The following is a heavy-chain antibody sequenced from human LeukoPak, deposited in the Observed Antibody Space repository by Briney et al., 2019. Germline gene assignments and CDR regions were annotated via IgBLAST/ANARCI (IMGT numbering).Heavy chain of an antibody. V-gene: IGHV3-49*04. CDR1: GFTLGDYA. J-gene: IGHJ4*02. CDR2: IRSKAYGGTT. D-gene: IGHD6-13*01. CDR3: TRIGQQQLGFDY. Sequence: PWGSLRLSFTASGFTLGDYAMSWVRQAPGKGLEWVGFIRSKAYGGTTEYAASVKGRFTISRDDSKSIAYLQMNSLKTEDTAVYYCTRIGQQQLGFDYWGQGTLVTVSS.